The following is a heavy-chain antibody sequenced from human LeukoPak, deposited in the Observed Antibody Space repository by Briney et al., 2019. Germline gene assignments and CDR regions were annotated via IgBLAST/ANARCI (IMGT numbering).Heavy chain of an antibody. CDR3: ARDGPRWELTPFDY. CDR1: DGSIRSYY. J-gene: IGHJ4*02. Sequence: PSETLSLTCTVSDGSIRSYYWSWIRQPAGKGLEWIGRIYTSGSTNYNPSLESRVTMSLDTSNNQFSLKLSSVTAADTAMYYCARDGPRWELTPFDYRGQGTLVTVSS. CDR2: IYTSGST. D-gene: IGHD1-26*01. V-gene: IGHV4-4*07.